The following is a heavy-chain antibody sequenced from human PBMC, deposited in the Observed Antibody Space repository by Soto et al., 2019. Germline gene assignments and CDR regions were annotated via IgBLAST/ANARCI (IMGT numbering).Heavy chain of an antibody. CDR3: AKDGTQSTTVTSYYYYYGMDV. Sequence: GGSLRLSCSASGFRFSDYSMNWLRQAPGKGPEWVSAISGSGGSTYYADSVKGRFTISRDNSKNTLYLQMNSLRAEDTAVYYCAKDGTQSTTVTSYYYYYGMDVWGQGTTVTVSS. CDR2: ISGSGGST. D-gene: IGHD4-17*01. J-gene: IGHJ6*02. CDR1: GFRFSDYS. V-gene: IGHV3-23*01.